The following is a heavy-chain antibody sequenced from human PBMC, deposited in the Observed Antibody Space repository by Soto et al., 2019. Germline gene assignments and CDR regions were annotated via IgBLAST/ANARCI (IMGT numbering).Heavy chain of an antibody. V-gene: IGHV4-31*03. D-gene: IGHD5-18*01. J-gene: IGHJ6*02. CDR2: IYYSGSN. CDR3: ARADGYRYVYGGMDV. CDR1: GGSISSGGYY. Sequence: QVQLQESGPGLVKPSQTLSLTCTVSGGSISSGGYYWSWILQHPGKVLEWIGYIYYSGSNYYNPSLKSRVTISVDTSKNQFSLKLSSVTAADTAVYYCARADGYRYVYGGMDVWGQGTTVTGSS.